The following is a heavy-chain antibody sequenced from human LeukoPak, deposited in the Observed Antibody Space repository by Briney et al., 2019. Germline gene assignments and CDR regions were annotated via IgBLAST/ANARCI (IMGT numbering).Heavy chain of an antibody. Sequence: KTGGSLRLSCAASGFTFSSYSMNWVRQAPGKGLEWVSSISSSSSYIYYADSVKGRFTISRDNAKNSLYLQMNSLRAEDTAVYYCARGFGGQQLEGFDYWGQGTLVTVSS. CDR2: ISSSSSYI. D-gene: IGHD6-13*01. CDR3: ARGFGGQQLEGFDY. CDR1: GFTFSSYS. J-gene: IGHJ4*02. V-gene: IGHV3-21*01.